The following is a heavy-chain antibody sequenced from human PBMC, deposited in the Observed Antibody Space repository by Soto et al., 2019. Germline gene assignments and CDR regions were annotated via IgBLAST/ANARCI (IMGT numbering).Heavy chain of an antibody. V-gene: IGHV1-18*01. CDR2: ISAYNGNT. D-gene: IGHD6-13*01. CDR1: GYTFTSYG. Sequence: QVQLVQSGAEVKKPGASVKVSCKASGYTFTSYGISWVRQAPGQGLEWMGWISAYNGNTNYAQKLQGRVTMTTDTSTSTDYMELRSLRADDTAVYYCAREMAYSSSWVTYYYYYYGMDVWGQGTTVTVSS. J-gene: IGHJ6*02. CDR3: AREMAYSSSWVTYYYYYYGMDV.